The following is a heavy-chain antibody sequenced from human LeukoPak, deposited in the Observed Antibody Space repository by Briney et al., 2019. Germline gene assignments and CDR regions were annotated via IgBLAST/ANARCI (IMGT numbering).Heavy chain of an antibody. CDR2: INHSGST. V-gene: IGHV4-34*01. J-gene: IGHJ6*02. CDR3: ARGRVYPLYYYYGMDV. CDR1: GGSFSGYD. D-gene: IGHD6-6*01. Sequence: SETLSLTCAVYGGSFSGYDWSWIRQPPGKGLEWIGEINHSGSTNYNPSLKSRVTISVDTSKNQFSLKLSSVTAADTAVYYCARGRVYPLYYYYGMDVWGQGTTVTVSS.